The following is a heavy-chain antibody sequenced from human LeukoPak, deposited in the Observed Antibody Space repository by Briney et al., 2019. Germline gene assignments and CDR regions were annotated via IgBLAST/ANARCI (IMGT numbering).Heavy chain of an antibody. CDR1: GGSFSAYY. D-gene: IGHD4-17*01. CDR3: ARGTVTKLFDY. CDR2: INHGGST. V-gene: IGHV4-34*01. J-gene: IGHJ4*02. Sequence: SETLSLTCAVSGGSFSAYYWSWFRQPPGKGLEWIGEINHGGSTEYNPSLKSRVTISVDTSKNQVSLKLSSVTAADTAVYYCARGTVTKLFDYWGQGTLVTVSS.